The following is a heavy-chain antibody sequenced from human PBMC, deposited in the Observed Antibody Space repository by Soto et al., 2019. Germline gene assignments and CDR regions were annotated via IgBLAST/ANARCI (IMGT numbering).Heavy chain of an antibody. V-gene: IGHV1-18*01. CDR2: ISAHNGVT. J-gene: IGHJ6*02. D-gene: IGHD3-3*02. Sequence: QVQLVQSGTEVRKPGASVKVSCEASGYDFTNFAITWVRRAPGKWLEWLGWISAHNGVTNYAQKVRDRVTMTTDTPTTTANMELKSLISDDTAVYYCARVGGAMFGVGIDASLYYYGMDVWGQGTTITVSS. CDR3: ARVGGAMFGVGIDASLYYYGMDV. CDR1: GYDFTNFA.